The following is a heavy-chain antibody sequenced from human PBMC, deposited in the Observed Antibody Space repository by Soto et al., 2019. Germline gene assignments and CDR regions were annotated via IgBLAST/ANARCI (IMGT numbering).Heavy chain of an antibody. D-gene: IGHD2-15*01. Sequence: QVQLQESGPGLVKPSETLSLTCTVSGGSISSYYWSWIRQPPGKGLEWIGYIYYSGSTNYNPSLKSRVTISVDTSKTQFSLKLSSVTAAYTAVYYCARSYRRYCSGGSCYSYYYYYMDVWGKGTTVTVSS. V-gene: IGHV4-59*01. CDR2: IYYSGST. J-gene: IGHJ6*03. CDR3: ARSYRRYCSGGSCYSYYYYYMDV. CDR1: GGSISSYY.